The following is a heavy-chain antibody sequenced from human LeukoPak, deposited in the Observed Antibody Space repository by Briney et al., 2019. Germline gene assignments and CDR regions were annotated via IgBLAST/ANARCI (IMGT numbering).Heavy chain of an antibody. CDR2: IYYTGHT. Sequence: SETLSLTCTVSGGSITTDTYYWGWIRQPPGKGLEWIGTIYYTGHTYYTPSLESQITISLDTSKNQFSLTLTSVTAADTAIYYCATFFSSWGQGILVTVSS. J-gene: IGHJ5*02. CDR1: GGSITTDTYY. V-gene: IGHV4-39*01. D-gene: IGHD3-3*01. CDR3: ATFFSS.